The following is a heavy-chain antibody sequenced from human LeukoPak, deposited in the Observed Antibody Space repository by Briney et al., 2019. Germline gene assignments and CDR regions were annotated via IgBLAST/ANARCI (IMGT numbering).Heavy chain of an antibody. CDR1: GGSISSGGYY. CDR2: IYYSGST. D-gene: IGHD6-19*01. J-gene: IGHJ3*02. Sequence: SETLSLTCTVSGGSISSGGYYWSWIRQHPGKGPEWIGYIYYSGSTYYNPSLKSRVTISVDTSKNQFSLKLSSVTAADTAVYYCASSELTLAPGIVAGTFAFDIWGQGTMVTVSS. CDR3: ASSELTLAPGIVAGTFAFDI. V-gene: IGHV4-31*03.